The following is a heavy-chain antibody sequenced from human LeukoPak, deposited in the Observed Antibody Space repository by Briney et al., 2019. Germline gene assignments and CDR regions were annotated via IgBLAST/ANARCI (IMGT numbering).Heavy chain of an antibody. V-gene: IGHV4-34*01. CDR1: GGSFSGYY. CDR2: INHSGST. J-gene: IGHJ6*02. Sequence: SETLSLTCAVYGGSFSGYYWSWIRQPPGKGLEWIGEINHSGSTNYNPSLKSRVTISVDTSKNQFSLKLSSVTAADTAVYYCARDRSYGMDVWGQGTTATVSS. CDR3: ARDRSYGMDV.